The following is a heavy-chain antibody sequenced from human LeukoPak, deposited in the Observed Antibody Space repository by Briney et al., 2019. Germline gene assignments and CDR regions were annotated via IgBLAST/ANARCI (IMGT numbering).Heavy chain of an antibody. V-gene: IGHV3-23*01. J-gene: IGHJ4*02. D-gene: IGHD1-26*01. CDR1: GFTFSSYA. Sequence: GGSLRLSCAASGFTFSSYAMSWVRQAPGKGLEWVSAISGSGGSTYYADSVKGRYTISRDNSKNTLYLQMNSLRAEDTAVYYCANEVGATTEGFDYWGQGTLVTVSS. CDR2: ISGSGGST. CDR3: ANEVGATTEGFDY.